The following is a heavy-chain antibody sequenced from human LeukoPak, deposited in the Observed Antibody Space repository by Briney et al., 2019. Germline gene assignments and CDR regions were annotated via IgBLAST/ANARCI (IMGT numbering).Heavy chain of an antibody. J-gene: IGHJ4*02. D-gene: IGHD3-10*01. CDR3: ARDYGSGTYYNGYFDY. CDR1: GFTFASYA. Sequence: GGSLRLSCAASGFTFASYAVHWVRQAPGKGLEWVALISYDGSNKYYADSVKGRFTISRDNSKNTLYLQMSGLRAEDTAVYYCARDYGSGTYYNGYFDYWGQGTLVTVSS. CDR2: ISYDGSNK. V-gene: IGHV3-30*04.